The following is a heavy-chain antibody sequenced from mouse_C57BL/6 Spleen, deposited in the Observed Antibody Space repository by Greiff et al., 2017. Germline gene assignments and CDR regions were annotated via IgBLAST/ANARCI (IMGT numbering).Heavy chain of an antibody. CDR1: GYTFTSYW. Sequence: QVQLQQPGAELVKPGASVKLSCKASGYTFTSYWMQWVKQRPGQGLAWIGEIDPSDSYTNSNQKFKGKATLTVDTSSSTAYMQLSSLTSEDSAVYYCARRITTVVGFDYWGQGTTLTVSS. V-gene: IGHV1-50*01. CDR2: IDPSDSYT. CDR3: ARRITTVVGFDY. D-gene: IGHD1-1*01. J-gene: IGHJ2*01.